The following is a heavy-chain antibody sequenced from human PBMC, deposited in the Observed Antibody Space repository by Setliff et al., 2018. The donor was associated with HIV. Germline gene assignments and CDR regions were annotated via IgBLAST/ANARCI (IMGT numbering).Heavy chain of an antibody. CDR1: GGSISSGGYY. Sequence: PSETLSLTCTVSGGSISSGGYYWSWIRQHPGKGLEWIGYIYYSGSTYYNPSLKSRVTISVDTSKNQLSLRLSSVTATDTAVYYCARVGWSDGASHNVYWGQGALVTVSS. V-gene: IGHV4-31*03. J-gene: IGHJ4*02. D-gene: IGHD6-19*01. CDR2: IYYSGST. CDR3: ARVGWSDGASHNVY.